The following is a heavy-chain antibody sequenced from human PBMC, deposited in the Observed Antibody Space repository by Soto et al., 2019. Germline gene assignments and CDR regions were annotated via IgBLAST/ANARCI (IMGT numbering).Heavy chain of an antibody. V-gene: IGHV4-4*02. CDR3: ARGPEGRWLVYYYGMDV. D-gene: IGHD3-10*01. J-gene: IGHJ6*02. Sequence: QVQLQESGPGLVKPSGTLSLTCAVSGGSISSSNWWSWVRQPPGKGLEWIGEIYHSGSTNYNPSLKSRVTISVDKSKNKFSLKLSSVTAADTAVYYCARGPEGRWLVYYYGMDVWGQGTTVTVSS. CDR2: IYHSGST. CDR1: GGSISSSNW.